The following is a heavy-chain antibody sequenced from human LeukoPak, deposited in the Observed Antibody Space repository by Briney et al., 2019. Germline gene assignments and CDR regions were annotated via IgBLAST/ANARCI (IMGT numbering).Heavy chain of an antibody. D-gene: IGHD1-1*01. CDR1: GFTFDDYA. CDR3: AKDANVLERQGFADY. CDR2: ISWNSGSI. V-gene: IGHV3-9*01. Sequence: PGRSLRLSCAASGFTFDDYAMHWVRQAPGKGLEWVSGISWNSGSIGYADSVKGRFTISRDNAKNSLYLQMNSLRAEDTAVYYCAKDANVLERQGFADYWGQGTLVTVSS. J-gene: IGHJ4*02.